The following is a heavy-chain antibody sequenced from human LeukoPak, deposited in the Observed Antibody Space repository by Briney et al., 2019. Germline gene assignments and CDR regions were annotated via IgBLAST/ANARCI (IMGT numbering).Heavy chain of an antibody. D-gene: IGHD5-18*01. J-gene: IGHJ5*02. CDR1: GGSISSYY. Sequence: SETLSLTCTVSGGSISSYYWSWIRQPPGKGLEWIGYIYYSGSTNYNPSLKSRVTISVDTSKNQFSLKLSSVTAADTAVYYCARLRAMVSPFGPWGQGTLVTVSS. V-gene: IGHV4-59*08. CDR3: ARLRAMVSPFGP. CDR2: IYYSGST.